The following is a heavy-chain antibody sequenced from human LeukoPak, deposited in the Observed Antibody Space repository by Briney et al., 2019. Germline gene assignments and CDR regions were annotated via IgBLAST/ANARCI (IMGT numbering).Heavy chain of an antibody. V-gene: IGHV3-23*01. CDR1: GFTFSSYA. CDR2: ISGSGGST. CDR3: ARDSSGWYWASGYYYYYYMDV. J-gene: IGHJ6*03. D-gene: IGHD6-19*01. Sequence: GGSLRLSCAASGFTFSSYAMSWVRQAPGKGLEWVSAISGSGGSTYYADSVKGRFTISRDNAKNSLYLQMNGLRAEDTAVYYCARDSSGWYWASGYYYYYYMDVWGKGTTVTVSS.